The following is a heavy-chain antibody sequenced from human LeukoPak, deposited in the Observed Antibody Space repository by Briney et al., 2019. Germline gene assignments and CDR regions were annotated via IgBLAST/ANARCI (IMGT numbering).Heavy chain of an antibody. J-gene: IGHJ6*03. D-gene: IGHD6-19*01. Sequence: GGSLRLSCVASGFTFSSYWMTWVRQAPGKGLEWVANIKTDGSQIYYVDSVKGRFTISRDNAKNSLYLQMNSLRAEDTAVYYCARGGYSSGWHQYYYYYMDVWGKGTTVTISS. CDR2: IKTDGSQI. CDR1: GFTFSSYW. CDR3: ARGGYSSGWHQYYYYYMDV. V-gene: IGHV3-7*01.